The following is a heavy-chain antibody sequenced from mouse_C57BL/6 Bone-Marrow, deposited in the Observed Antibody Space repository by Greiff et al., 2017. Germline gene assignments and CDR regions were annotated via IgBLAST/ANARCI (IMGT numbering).Heavy chain of an antibody. CDR2: ISYDGSN. V-gene: IGHV3-6*01. CDR1: GYSITSGYY. J-gene: IGHJ3*01. D-gene: IGHD1-1*01. CDR3: AGDMGCGSSYGFAY. Sequence: EVQLQESGPGLVKPSQSLSLTCSVTGYSITSGYYWNWIRQSPGNKLEWMGYISYDGSNNYNPSLKNRNSITRDTSKNQVFLKLNSVTTEDTATYDCAGDMGCGSSYGFAYWGQGTLVTVSA.